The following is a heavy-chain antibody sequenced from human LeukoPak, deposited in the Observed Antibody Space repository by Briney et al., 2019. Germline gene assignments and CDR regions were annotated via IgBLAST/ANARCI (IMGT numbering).Heavy chain of an antibody. CDR2: INWNGGST. CDR1: GFTFDDYG. J-gene: IGHJ6*03. CDR3: ARWSGSYYYYYMDV. D-gene: IGHD1-26*01. Sequence: PGGSLRLSCAASGFTFDDYGMSWVRQAPGKGQEWVSGINWNGGSTGYADSVKGRFTISRDNAKNSLYLQMNSLRAEDTALYYCARWSGSYYYYYMDVWGKGTTVTVSS. V-gene: IGHV3-20*04.